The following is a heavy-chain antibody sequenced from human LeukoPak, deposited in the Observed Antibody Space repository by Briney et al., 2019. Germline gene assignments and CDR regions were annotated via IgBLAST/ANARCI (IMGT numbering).Heavy chain of an antibody. CDR2: IYPGDSDT. CDR3: ARLIVAATRYFDY. D-gene: IGHD1-26*01. Sequence: GESLKISCKGSGYSFTNYWIGWVRQMPGKGLEWMGIIYPGDSDTRYSPPFQGQVTISADKSISTAYLQWSSLKASDTAMFYCARLIVAATRYFDYWGQGTLVTVSS. V-gene: IGHV5-51*01. CDR1: GYSFTNYW. J-gene: IGHJ4*02.